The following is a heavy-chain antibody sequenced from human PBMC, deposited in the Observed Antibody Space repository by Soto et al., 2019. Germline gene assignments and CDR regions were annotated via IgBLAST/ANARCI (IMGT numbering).Heavy chain of an antibody. V-gene: IGHV4-31*02. D-gene: IGHD1-26*01. J-gene: IGHJ6*02. CDR3: ARDHKWDGMDV. CDR1: GFIFSGSA. CDR2: INYSGTT. Sequence: VQLVESGGGLVQPGMSLKLSCAASGFIFSGSAMHWVRQASGKGLEWVGYINYSGTTYYNPSLRSRITMSVDTSKNQFSLNLSSVTAADTAVYYCARDHKWDGMDVWGQGTTVTVSS.